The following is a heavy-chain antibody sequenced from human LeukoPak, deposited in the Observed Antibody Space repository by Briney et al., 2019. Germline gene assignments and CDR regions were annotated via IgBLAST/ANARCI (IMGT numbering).Heavy chain of an antibody. CDR2: MSFDVNNK. Sequence: GGSLRLSCAASGFTSSTYGMHWVRQAPGKGLEWVATMSFDVNNKYYADSVRGRFTISRDNSKKTLYLQMNSLRAEDTAVYSCARGYCTSSSCYNDYWGQGTLVTVPS. D-gene: IGHD2-2*02. V-gene: IGHV3-30*19. CDR1: GFTSSTYG. CDR3: ARGYCTSSSCYNDY. J-gene: IGHJ4*02.